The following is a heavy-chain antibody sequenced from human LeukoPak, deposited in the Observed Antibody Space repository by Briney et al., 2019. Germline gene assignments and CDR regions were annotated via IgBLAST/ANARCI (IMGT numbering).Heavy chain of an antibody. Sequence: ASVKVSCKASGGTFGSYAISWVRQAPGQGLEWMGGIIPIFGTANYAQKFQGRVTITADKSTSTAYMELSSLRSEDTAVYYCARSLPPRAVAGTWFDPWGQGTLVTVSS. J-gene: IGHJ5*02. CDR3: ARSLPPRAVAGTWFDP. CDR1: GGTFGSYA. D-gene: IGHD6-19*01. V-gene: IGHV1-69*06. CDR2: IIPIFGTA.